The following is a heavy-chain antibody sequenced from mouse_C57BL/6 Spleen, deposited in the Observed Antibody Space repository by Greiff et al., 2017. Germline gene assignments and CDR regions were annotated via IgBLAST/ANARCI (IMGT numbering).Heavy chain of an antibody. CDR3: ARAYYSNYGYAMDY. CDR1: GFTFTDYY. Sequence: DVHLVESGGGLVQPGGSLSLSCAASGFTFTDYYMSWVRQPPGKALEWLGFIRNKANGYTTEYSASVKGRFTISRDNSQSILYRQMNALRAEDSATYYCARAYYSNYGYAMDYWGQGTSVTVSS. D-gene: IGHD2-5*01. V-gene: IGHV7-3*01. J-gene: IGHJ4*01. CDR2: IRNKANGYTT.